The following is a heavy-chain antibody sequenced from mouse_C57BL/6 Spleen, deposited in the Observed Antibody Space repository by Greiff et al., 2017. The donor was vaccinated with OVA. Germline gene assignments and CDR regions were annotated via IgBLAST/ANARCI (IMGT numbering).Heavy chain of an antibody. Sequence: VKLVESGPGLVQPSQSLSITCTVSGFSLTSYGVHWVRQSPGKGLEWLGVIWSGGSTDYNAAFISRLSISKDNSKSQVFFKMNSLQADDTAIYYCARKGLTGTYWYFDVWGTGTTVTVSS. D-gene: IGHD4-1*01. CDR1: GFSLTSYG. V-gene: IGHV2-2*01. J-gene: IGHJ1*03. CDR2: IWSGGST. CDR3: ARKGLTGTYWYFDV.